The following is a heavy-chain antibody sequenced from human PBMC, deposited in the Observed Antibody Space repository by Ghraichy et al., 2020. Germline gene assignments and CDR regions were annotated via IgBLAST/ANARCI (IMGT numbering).Heavy chain of an antibody. CDR2: ISSSSSYI. CDR3: ARVYGGSYCFDY. J-gene: IGHJ4*02. CDR1: GFTFSSYS. Sequence: GSLRLSCAASGFTFSSYSMNWVRQAPGKGLEWVSSISSSSSYIYYADSVKGRFTISRDNAKNSLYLQMNSLRAEDTAVYYCARVYGGSYCFDYWGQGTLVTVSS. D-gene: IGHD1-26*01. V-gene: IGHV3-21*01.